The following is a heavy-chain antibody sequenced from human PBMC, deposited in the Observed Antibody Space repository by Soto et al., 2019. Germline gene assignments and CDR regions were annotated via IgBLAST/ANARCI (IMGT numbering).Heavy chain of an antibody. CDR3: ARIRDTAMVPPMDV. V-gene: IGHV1-69*13. Sequence: ASVNVSCKSSGGTFSSYSISWVRQAPGQGLEWMGGIIPIFGTANYAQKFQGRVTITADESTSTAYMELSSLRSEDTAVYYCARIRDTAMVPPMDVWGQGTTVTVSS. D-gene: IGHD5-18*01. CDR1: GGTFSSYS. CDR2: IIPIFGTA. J-gene: IGHJ6*02.